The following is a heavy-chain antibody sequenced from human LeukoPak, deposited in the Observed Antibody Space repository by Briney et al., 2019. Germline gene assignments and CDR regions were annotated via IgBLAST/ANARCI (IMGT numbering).Heavy chain of an antibody. CDR3: AKELYNYGDYGAEGLDV. Sequence: GGSLRLSCAVSGFTFGNYGMHWVRQAPVKGLAWVALISYDGSSEYYAGSVKGRFTISRDNSKITVYLQMNSLKAEDTAVYYCAKELYNYGDYGAEGLDVGGQGTTVTVS. J-gene: IGHJ6*02. CDR2: ISYDGSSE. V-gene: IGHV3-30*18. CDR1: GFTFGNYG. D-gene: IGHD4-17*01.